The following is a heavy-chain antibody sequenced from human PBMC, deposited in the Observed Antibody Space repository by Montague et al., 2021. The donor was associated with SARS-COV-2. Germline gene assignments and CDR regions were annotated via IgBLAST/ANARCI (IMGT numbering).Heavy chain of an antibody. CDR2: IFYSGST. J-gene: IGHJ4*02. Sequence: SETLSLTYTVSFGSISTYYWSWIRQPPGKGLEWIGFIFYSGSTRYNPSLKRRVSISLDTSKNQFSLKLSSVTAADTAVYYCARDFDYWGQGTLVTVSS. CDR1: FGSISTYY. V-gene: IGHV4-59*01. CDR3: ARDFDY.